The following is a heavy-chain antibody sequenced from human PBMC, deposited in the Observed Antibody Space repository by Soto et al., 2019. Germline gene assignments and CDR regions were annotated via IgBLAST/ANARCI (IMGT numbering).Heavy chain of an antibody. CDR1: GGSISSSSYY. Sequence: QLQLQESGPGLVKPSETLSLTCTVSGGSISSSSYYWGWIRQPPGKGLEWIGNIFYSGSTYYNPSLKSRVTISVDTSKNPCSLKLSSVTAADTAVYYGACPVAGTLRPWGQGTLVTVSS. V-gene: IGHV4-39*01. D-gene: IGHD6-19*01. CDR3: ACPVAGTLRP. CDR2: IFYSGST. J-gene: IGHJ5*02.